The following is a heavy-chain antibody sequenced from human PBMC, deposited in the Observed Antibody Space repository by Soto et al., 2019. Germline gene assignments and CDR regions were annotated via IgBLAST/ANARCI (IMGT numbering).Heavy chain of an antibody. Sequence: LSLTCTVSGGSISSYYWGWIRQPPGKGLEWIGDIYYSGSTDYNPSLQSRVTISVDTSKNQLSLKLSSVTAADTAVYSCARGNPDYGDAFDIWGQGKMVTVSS. D-gene: IGHD4-17*01. V-gene: IGHV4-59*01. J-gene: IGHJ3*02. CDR3: ARGNPDYGDAFDI. CDR1: GGSISSYY. CDR2: IYYSGST.